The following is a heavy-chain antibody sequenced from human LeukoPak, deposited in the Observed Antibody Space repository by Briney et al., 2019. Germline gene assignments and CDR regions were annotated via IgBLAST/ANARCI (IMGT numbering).Heavy chain of an antibody. CDR1: GFTFSTYS. CDR3: AKDSTYNWNDDVSY. D-gene: IGHD1-20*01. J-gene: IGHJ4*02. CDR2: ISSSSSTI. V-gene: IGHV3-48*01. Sequence: GGSLRLSCAASGFTFSTYSMNWVRQAPGKGLEWVSYISSSSSTIYYADSVKGRFTISRDNSKNTLYLQMNSLRAEDTAVYYCAKDSTYNWNDDVSYWGQGTPVTVSS.